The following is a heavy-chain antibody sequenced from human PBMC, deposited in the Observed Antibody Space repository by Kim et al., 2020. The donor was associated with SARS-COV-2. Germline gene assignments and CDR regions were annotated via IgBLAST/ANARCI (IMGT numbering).Heavy chain of an antibody. J-gene: IGHJ3*02. CDR2: ISSSSSTI. Sequence: GGSLRLSCAASVFTFSSYSMNWVRQAPGKGLEWVSYISSSSSTIYYADSVKGRFTISRDNAKNSLYLQMNSLRDEDTAVYYCARDRYYDSSGYYADDAFDIWGQGTMVTVSS. CDR3: ARDRYYDSSGYYADDAFDI. CDR1: VFTFSSYS. D-gene: IGHD3-22*01. V-gene: IGHV3-48*02.